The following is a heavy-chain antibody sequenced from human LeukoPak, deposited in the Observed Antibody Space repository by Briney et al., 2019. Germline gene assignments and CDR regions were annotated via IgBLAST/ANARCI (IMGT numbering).Heavy chain of an antibody. D-gene: IGHD2-2*01. J-gene: IGHJ5*02. CDR1: GGSFSGYY. CDR2: INHSGST. V-gene: IGHV4-34*01. Sequence: SETLSLTCAVYGGSFSGYYWSWIRQPPGKGLEWIGEINHSGSTNYNLSLKSRVTISVDTSKNQFSLKLSSVTAADTAVYYCARGLSARKEYNWFDPWGQGTLVTVSS. CDR3: ARGLSARKEYNWFDP.